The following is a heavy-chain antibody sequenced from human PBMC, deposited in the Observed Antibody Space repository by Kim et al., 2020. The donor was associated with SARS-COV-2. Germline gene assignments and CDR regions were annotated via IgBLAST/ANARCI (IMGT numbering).Heavy chain of an antibody. D-gene: IGHD3-10*01. CDR3: VHASLGSS. CDR2: ISPNGRGT. V-gene: IGHV3-23*01. Sequence: GGSLRLSCAASGFSFSSHSMTWVRQPPGKGLVWVSPISPNGRGTYYADSVEGRFTISRDNAKNILYLQMNSLRDDDTAVYYCVHASLGSSW. J-gene: IGHJ5*01. CDR1: GFSFSSHS.